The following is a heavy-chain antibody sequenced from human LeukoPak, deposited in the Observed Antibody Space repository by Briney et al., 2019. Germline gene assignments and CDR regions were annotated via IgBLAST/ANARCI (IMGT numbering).Heavy chain of an antibody. CDR2: IYHTATT. J-gene: IGHJ4*02. Sequence: RASETLSLTCAVSGDSIRSDRWNWIRQIPGKGLEWIGYIYHTATTNYNHSFRTRVTTSLDTSNNQFSLRLTSVTAADTAVYYCARTPARSGWAYYFDYWGQGALVTVSS. V-gene: IGHV4-4*09. D-gene: IGHD6-19*01. CDR3: ARTPARSGWAYYFDY. CDR1: GDSIRSDR.